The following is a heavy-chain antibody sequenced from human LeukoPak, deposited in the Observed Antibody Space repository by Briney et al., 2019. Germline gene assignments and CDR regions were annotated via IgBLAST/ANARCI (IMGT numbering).Heavy chain of an antibody. V-gene: IGHV3-23*01. CDR1: GFTFSSSA. J-gene: IGHJ4*02. Sequence: GGSLRLSCAASGFTFSSSAMSWVRQAPGKGLEWVSSISGSGSGGSTYYADSVKGRFTISRDNSKNTLYLQMNSLRAEDTAVYYCAKSGYNRYDYWGQGTLVTVSS. CDR3: AKSGYNRYDY. CDR2: ISGSGSGGST. D-gene: IGHD5-24*01.